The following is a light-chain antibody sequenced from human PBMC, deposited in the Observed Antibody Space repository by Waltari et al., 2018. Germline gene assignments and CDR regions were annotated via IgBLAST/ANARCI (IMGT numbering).Light chain of an antibody. J-gene: IGLJ2*01. V-gene: IGLV6-57*01. CDR3: QSYDSSNVI. CDR2: ENK. Sequence: NFMLTQSLPVSESPGRTVTISCTRSSGSIAANYVLSFQHRPGSSPTTLIYENKQRPPGVPDRFSGSIDSSSNSASLTISGLKTEDEADYYCQSYDSSNVIFGGGTKLTVL. CDR1: SGSIAANY.